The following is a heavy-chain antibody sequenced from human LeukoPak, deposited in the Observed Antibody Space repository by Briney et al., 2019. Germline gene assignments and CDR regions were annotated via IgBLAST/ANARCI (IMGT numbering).Heavy chain of an antibody. CDR2: INPNSGGT. CDR3: ATVTMVRGVIPQFDY. V-gene: IGHV1-2*02. Sequence: ASVKVSCKASGYTFTGYYIHWVRQAPGQGLEWMGWINPNSGGTNYAQKFQGRVAMTRDTSISTAYMELSRLRSDDTAVYYCATVTMVRGVIPQFDYWGQGTLVTVSS. J-gene: IGHJ4*02. CDR1: GYTFTGYY. D-gene: IGHD3-10*01.